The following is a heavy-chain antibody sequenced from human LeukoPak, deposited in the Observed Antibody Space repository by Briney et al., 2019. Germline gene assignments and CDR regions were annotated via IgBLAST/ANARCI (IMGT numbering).Heavy chain of an antibody. D-gene: IGHD3-22*01. V-gene: IGHV5-51*01. CDR2: IYPGDSDT. J-gene: IGHJ3*02. CDR3: ARLPYYYDSSGDAFDI. Sequence: GESLKISCKGSGYSFTSYRIGWVRQMPGKGLEWMGIIYPGDSDTRYSPSFQGQVTISADKSISTAYLQWISLKASDTAMYFCARLPYYYDSSGDAFDIWGQGTMVTVSS. CDR1: GYSFTSYR.